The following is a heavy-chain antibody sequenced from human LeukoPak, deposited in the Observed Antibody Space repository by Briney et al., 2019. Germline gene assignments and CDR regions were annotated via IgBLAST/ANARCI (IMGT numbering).Heavy chain of an antibody. V-gene: IGHV1-69*04. CDR1: GGTFSSYA. CDR3: ATGGGYYGSGSYRPLDY. CDR2: IIPILGIA. J-gene: IGHJ4*02. Sequence: SVKVSCKASGGTFSSYAISWVRQAPGQGLEWMGRIIPILGIANYAQKFQGRVTITADKSTSTAYMELSSLRSEDTAVYYCATGGGYYGSGSYRPLDYWGQGTLVTVSS. D-gene: IGHD3-10*01.